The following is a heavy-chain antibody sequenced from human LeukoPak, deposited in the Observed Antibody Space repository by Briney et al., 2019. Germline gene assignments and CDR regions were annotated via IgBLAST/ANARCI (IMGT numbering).Heavy chain of an antibody. CDR3: ARVREWEEISGAIPDYFDY. J-gene: IGHJ4*02. D-gene: IGHD3-3*01. CDR2: IKPKSGAT. V-gene: IGHV1-2*02. CDR1: GYTFTGHF. Sequence: ASVKVSCKTSGYTFTGHFMNWVRQAPEQGLEWMGWIKPKSGATAYAQKFQGRVTMTRDTAINTAYLEVSGLTPDDTAVYYCARVREWEEISGAIPDYFDYWGQGTLITASS.